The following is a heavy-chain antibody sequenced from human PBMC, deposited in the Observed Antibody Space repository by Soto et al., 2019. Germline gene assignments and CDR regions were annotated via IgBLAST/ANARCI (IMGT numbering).Heavy chain of an antibody. J-gene: IGHJ5*02. V-gene: IGHV1-69*13. CDR2: IIPIFGTA. D-gene: IGHD3-10*01. Sequence: ASVKVSCKASGGTFSSYAISWVRQAPGQGLEWMGGIIPIFGTANYAQKFQGRVTITADESTSTAYMELSSLRSEDTAVYYCARGRRITMVRGGRYNWFDPWGQGTLVTVSS. CDR3: ARGRRITMVRGGRYNWFDP. CDR1: GGTFSSYA.